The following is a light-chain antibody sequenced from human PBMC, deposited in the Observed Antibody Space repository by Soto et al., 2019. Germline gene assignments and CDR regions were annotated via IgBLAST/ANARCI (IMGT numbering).Light chain of an antibody. CDR1: SSDVGGYNY. CDR3: SSYTSSSTLYV. Sequence: QSVLTQPASVSGSPGQSITISCTGTSSDVGGYNYVSWYKQHPGKAPKRMIYEVTNRPSGVSNRFSGSKSGNTASLTISGLQAEDEADYYCSSYTSSSTLYVFGTGTKVTVL. CDR2: EVT. V-gene: IGLV2-14*01. J-gene: IGLJ1*01.